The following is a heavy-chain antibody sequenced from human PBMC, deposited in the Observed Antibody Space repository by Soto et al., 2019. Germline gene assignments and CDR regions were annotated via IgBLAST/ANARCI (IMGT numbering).Heavy chain of an antibody. CDR3: ARTWVFWSGYYVGFDY. D-gene: IGHD3-3*01. Sequence: ASVKVSCQASGSTFTSYGISWVRQAPGQGLEWMGWISAYNGNTNYAQKLQGRVTMTTDTSTSTAYMELRSLRSDDTAVYYCARTWVFWSGYYVGFDYWGQGTLVTVSS. J-gene: IGHJ4*02. CDR1: GSTFTSYG. V-gene: IGHV1-18*01. CDR2: ISAYNGNT.